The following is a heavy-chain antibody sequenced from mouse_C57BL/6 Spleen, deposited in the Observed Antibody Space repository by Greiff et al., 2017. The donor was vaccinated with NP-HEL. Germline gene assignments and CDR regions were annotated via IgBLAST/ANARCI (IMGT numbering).Heavy chain of an antibody. CDR2: IDPENGDT. Sequence: EVQLQQSGAELVRPGASVKLSCTASGFNIKDDYMHWVKQRPEQGLEWIGWIDPENGDTEYASKFQGKATITADTSSNTAYLQLSSLTAEDTAVYYWSTGSYGNYEAWFAYWGQGTLVTVSA. D-gene: IGHD2-1*01. V-gene: IGHV14-4*01. CDR3: STGSYGNYEAWFAY. J-gene: IGHJ3*01. CDR1: GFNIKDDY.